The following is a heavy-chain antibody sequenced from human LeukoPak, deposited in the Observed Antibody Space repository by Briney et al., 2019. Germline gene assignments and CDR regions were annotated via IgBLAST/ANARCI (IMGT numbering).Heavy chain of an antibody. CDR2: ISSSSSYI. V-gene: IGHV3-21*01. J-gene: IGHJ4*02. D-gene: IGHD2-21*02. Sequence: GGSLRLSCAASGFTFSSYSMNWVRQAPGKGLEWVSSISSSSSYIYYADSVKGRFTISRDNAKNSLYLQMNSLRAEDTAVYYCARGGDWLPYYFDYWGQGTLVTVSS. CDR3: ARGGDWLPYYFDY. CDR1: GFTFSSYS.